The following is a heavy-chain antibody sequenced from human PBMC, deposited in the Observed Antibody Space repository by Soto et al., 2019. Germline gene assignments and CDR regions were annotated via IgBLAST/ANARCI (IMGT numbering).Heavy chain of an antibody. Sequence: QVQLQESGPGLVKPSQTLSLTCTVSGGSISSGGYYWSWIRQHPGKGLEWIGYIYYSGSTYYNPSLKSRVTIAVDTSKNQFSLKLSSVTAADTAVYYCVGWSFWSGYSIDPWGQGTLVTVSS. CDR2: IYYSGST. V-gene: IGHV4-31*03. CDR1: GGSISSGGYY. CDR3: VGWSFWSGYSIDP. D-gene: IGHD3-3*01. J-gene: IGHJ5*02.